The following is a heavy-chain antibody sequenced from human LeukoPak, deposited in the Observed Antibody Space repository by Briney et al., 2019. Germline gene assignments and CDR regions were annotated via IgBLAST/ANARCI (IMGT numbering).Heavy chain of an antibody. CDR2: IYYSGST. D-gene: IGHD3-10*01. V-gene: IGHV4-59*08. CDR3: ARSPDGSGSSGY. J-gene: IGHJ4*02. CDR1: GGSISSYY. Sequence: PSETLSLTCTVSGGSISSYYWSWIRQPPGKGLEWIGYIYYSGSTNYNPSLKSRVTISVDTSKNQFSLKLSSVTAADTAVYYCARSPDGSGSSGYWGQGTLVTVSS.